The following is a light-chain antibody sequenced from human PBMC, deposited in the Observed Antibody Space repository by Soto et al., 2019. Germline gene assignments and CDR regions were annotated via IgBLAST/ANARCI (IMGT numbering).Light chain of an antibody. CDR3: QQTYSVPIT. CDR1: QTITSS. CDR2: NSN. J-gene: IGKJ5*01. Sequence: DIQMTQSPSSLSASVGDRVTITCRASQTITSSLNWYQQRPGKAPNLLIYNSNSLQSGIPPRFSGSGSGTDFTLTISRLQPEDFATYYCQQTYSVPITFGQGTRLDIK. V-gene: IGKV1-39*01.